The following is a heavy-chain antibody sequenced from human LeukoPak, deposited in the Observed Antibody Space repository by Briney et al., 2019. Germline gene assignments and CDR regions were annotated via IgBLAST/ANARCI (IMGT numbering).Heavy chain of an antibody. CDR3: ARDRGMFYYDSSGYLDY. V-gene: IGHV3-30*04. CDR1: GFTFSSYV. CDR2: ISYDGSNE. J-gene: IGHJ4*02. Sequence: GRSLRLSCAASGFTFSSYVMHWVRQAPGKGLGWVAIISYDGSNEYYADSVKGRFTISRDNSKNTLYLQMNSLRAEDTAVYYCARDRGMFYYDSSGYLDYWGQGTLVTVSS. D-gene: IGHD3-22*01.